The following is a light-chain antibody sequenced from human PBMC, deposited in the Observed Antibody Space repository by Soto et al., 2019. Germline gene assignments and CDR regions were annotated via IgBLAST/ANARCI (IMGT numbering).Light chain of an antibody. CDR2: AAS. J-gene: IGKJ5*01. V-gene: IGKV1-39*01. Sequence: DIQMTQSPSSLSACVGDRVTITCRASQTISTYLNWYQQKPGKAPKVLIYAASSLQSGVPSRFSGSGSGTDFTLTISSLQPEDVATYYCQKYNSAPLTFGPGTRLEIK. CDR3: QKYNSAPLT. CDR1: QTISTY.